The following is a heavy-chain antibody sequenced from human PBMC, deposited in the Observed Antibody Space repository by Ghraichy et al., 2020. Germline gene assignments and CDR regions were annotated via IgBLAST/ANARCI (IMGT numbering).Heavy chain of an antibody. CDR1: GGSFSGYY. CDR2: INHSGST. V-gene: IGHV4-34*01. Sequence: SETLSLTCAVYGGSFSGYYWSWIRQPPGKGLEWIGEINHSGSTNYNPSLKSRVTISVDTSKNQFSLKLSSVTAADTAVYYCARGRRSYGLSRYYYYGMDVWGQGTTVTVSS. D-gene: IGHD5-18*01. J-gene: IGHJ6*02. CDR3: ARGRRSYGLSRYYYYGMDV.